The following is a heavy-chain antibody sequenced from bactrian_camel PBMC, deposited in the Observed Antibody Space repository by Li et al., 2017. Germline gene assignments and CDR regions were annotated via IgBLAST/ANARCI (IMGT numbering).Heavy chain of an antibody. CDR1: IFTDSGDYC. CDR2: IAPASGTT. V-gene: IGHV3S59*01. Sequence: VQLVESGGGSVRAGGSLRLSCASAIFTDSGDYCMGWFRQAPGKEREGVAAIAPASGTTFYSDSVKGRFTISHVNVNNTLHLQMNSLKPDDTAMYYCAMNRLGSSWCLARHTADNYWGQGTQVTVS. D-gene: IGHD6*01. CDR3: AMNRLGSSWCLARHTADNY. J-gene: IGHJ4*01.